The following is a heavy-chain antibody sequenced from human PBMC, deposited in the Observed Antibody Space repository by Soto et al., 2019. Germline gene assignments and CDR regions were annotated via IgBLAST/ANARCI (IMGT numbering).Heavy chain of an antibody. Sequence: SETLSLTCSVSGDSISNGYYWTWIRQSPGKGLEWIGHIYHRGSAYYNPSLESRLTMSVDTSKNQFSLKLSSVTAADTAVYYCAGEMATIGVVWYFDLWGRGTLVTVSS. CDR3: AGEMATIGVVWYFDL. J-gene: IGHJ2*01. D-gene: IGHD5-12*01. CDR1: GDSISNGYY. CDR2: IYHRGSA. V-gene: IGHV4-38-2*01.